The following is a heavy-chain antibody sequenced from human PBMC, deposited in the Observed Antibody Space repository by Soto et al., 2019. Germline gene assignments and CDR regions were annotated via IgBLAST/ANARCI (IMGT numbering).Heavy chain of an antibody. D-gene: IGHD3-3*01. CDR1: GFTFSSYA. CDR2: ISGSGGST. V-gene: IGHV3-23*01. CDR3: AKHRTGYYDFWSALPYYYYGMDV. J-gene: IGHJ6*02. Sequence: GGSLRLSCAASGFTFSSYAMSWVRQAPGKGLEWVSAISGSGGSTYYADSVKGRFTISRDNSKNTLYLQMNSLRAEDTAVYYCAKHRTGYYDFWSALPYYYYGMDVWGQGTTVTVSS.